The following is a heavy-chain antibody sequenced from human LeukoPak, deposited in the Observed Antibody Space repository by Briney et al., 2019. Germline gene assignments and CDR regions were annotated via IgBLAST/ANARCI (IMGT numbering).Heavy chain of an antibody. D-gene: IGHD3-3*01. J-gene: IGHJ6*02. V-gene: IGHV3-21*01. CDR2: ISSSSSYI. CDR1: GFTFSSYG. CDR3: ARDRVLRFLEWNDYYYYGMDV. Sequence: PGGSLRLSCAASGFTFSSYGMNWVRQAPGKGLEWVSSISSSSSYIYYADSVKGRFTISRDNAKSSLYLQMNSLRAEDTAVYYCARDRVLRFLEWNDYYYYGMDVWGQGTTVTVSS.